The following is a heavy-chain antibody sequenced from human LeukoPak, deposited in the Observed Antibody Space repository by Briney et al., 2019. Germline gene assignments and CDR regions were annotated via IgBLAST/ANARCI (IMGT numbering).Heavy chain of an antibody. CDR2: IKQDGSEK. Sequence: GGSLRLSCAASGFTFSNYWMSWVRQAPGKGLEWVANIKQDGSEKYYVDSVKGRFTISRDNAKNSLYLQMNSLRAEDTAVYYCARPEAGHLIDYWGQGTLVTVSS. J-gene: IGHJ4*02. CDR1: GFTFSNYW. CDR3: ARPEAGHLIDY. V-gene: IGHV3-7*01.